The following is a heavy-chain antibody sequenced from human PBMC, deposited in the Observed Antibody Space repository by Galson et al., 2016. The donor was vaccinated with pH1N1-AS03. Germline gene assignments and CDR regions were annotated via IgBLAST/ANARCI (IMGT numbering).Heavy chain of an antibody. CDR2: IKSKTDGGTT. V-gene: IGHV3-15*01. CDR3: TRDGGRGYYSCYMDV. CDR1: GFTFSDVW. D-gene: IGHD4-23*01. J-gene: IGHJ6*03. Sequence: SLRLSCAASGFTFSDVWMSWVRQAPGKGLEWVGRIKSKTDGGTTEYAASVKGRFTISRDDSNNIAYLRVNSLKTEDTAVFYCTRDGGRGYYSCYMDVWGKGTTVTVSS.